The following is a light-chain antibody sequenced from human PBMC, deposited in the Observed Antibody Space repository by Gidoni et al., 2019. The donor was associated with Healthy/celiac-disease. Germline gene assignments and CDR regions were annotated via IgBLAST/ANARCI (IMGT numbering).Light chain of an antibody. CDR2: EVS. Sequence: QSALTQPASVSGSPGQSITISCTGTSSDVGGYNYVSWYQQHPGKAPKLMIYEVSNRPSGVSNRFSGSKSGNTASLTISGLQAEDEADYYCSSYTSSSFYVFGTGTKVXVX. J-gene: IGLJ1*01. V-gene: IGLV2-14*01. CDR1: SSDVGGYNY. CDR3: SSYTSSSFYV.